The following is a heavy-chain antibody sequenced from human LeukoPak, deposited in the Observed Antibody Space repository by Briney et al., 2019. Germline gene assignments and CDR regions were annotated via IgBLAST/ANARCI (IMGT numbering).Heavy chain of an antibody. CDR3: ARGDYYDSSGYYPPKYFDY. J-gene: IGHJ4*02. CDR2: INHSGST. D-gene: IGHD3-22*01. Sequence: TSETLSLTCAVYGGSFSGYYWSWISQPPGKGLEWIGEINHSGSTNYNPSLKSRVTISVDTSKNQFSLKLSSVTAADTAVYYYARGDYYDSSGYYPPKYFDYWGQGTLVTVSS. CDR1: GGSFSGYY. V-gene: IGHV4-34*01.